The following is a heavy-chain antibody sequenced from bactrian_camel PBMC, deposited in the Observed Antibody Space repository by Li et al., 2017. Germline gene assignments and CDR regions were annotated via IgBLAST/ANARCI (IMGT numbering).Heavy chain of an antibody. J-gene: IGHJ4*01. D-gene: IGHD6*01. CDR2: LDSDGRI. CDR3: AAAHRPPWGGSWSSLSTYEYVY. CDR1: VSSANDYC. V-gene: IGHV3S10*01. Sequence: DVQLVGSGGGAEQAGGSLRLSCAVSVSSANDYCLGWFRQASGKEREWVGSLDSDGRINYADSVKGRFTISKDGARNTLYLQMHSLQSDDSGMYYCAAAHRPPWGGSWSSLSTYEYVYWG.